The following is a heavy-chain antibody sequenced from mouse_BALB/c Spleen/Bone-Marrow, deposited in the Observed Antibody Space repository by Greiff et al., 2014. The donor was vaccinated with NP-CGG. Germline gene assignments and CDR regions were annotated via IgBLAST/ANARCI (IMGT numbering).Heavy chain of an antibody. Sequence: LQQSGAELVKPGASVKMSCKASGYTFTSYNMHWVKQTPGQGLEWIGAIYPGNGDTSYNQKFKGKATLTADKSSSTAYMQLSSLTSEDSAVYYCARSGSSGYYVMDYWGQGTSVTVSS. V-gene: IGHV1-12*01. CDR3: ARSGSSGYYVMDY. J-gene: IGHJ4*01. CDR1: GYTFTSYN. CDR2: IYPGNGDT. D-gene: IGHD3-1*01.